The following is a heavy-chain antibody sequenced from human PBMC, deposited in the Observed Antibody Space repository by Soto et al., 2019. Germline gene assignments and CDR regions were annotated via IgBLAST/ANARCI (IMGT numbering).Heavy chain of an antibody. CDR2: INPSGGST. CDR1: GYTFTSYY. V-gene: IGHV1-46*01. CDR3: ARASQNIGNYYYYGIDV. D-gene: IGHD3-16*02. J-gene: IGHJ6*02. Sequence: ASVKVSCKASGYTFTSYYMHWVRQAPGQGLEWMGIINPSGGSTSYAQKFQGRVTMTRDTSTSTVYMELSSLRSEDTAVYYCARASQNIGNYYYYGIDVWGQGTTVTVSS.